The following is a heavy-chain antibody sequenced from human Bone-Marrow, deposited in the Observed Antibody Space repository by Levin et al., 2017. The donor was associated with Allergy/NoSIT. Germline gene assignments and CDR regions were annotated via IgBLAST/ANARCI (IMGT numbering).Heavy chain of an antibody. J-gene: IGHJ4*02. D-gene: IGHD6-13*01. Sequence: SETLSLTCTVSGGSISSYYWSWIRQPPGKGLEWIGYIYYSGSTNYNPSLKSRVTISVDTSKNQFSLKLSSVTAADTAVYYCARVLAAAGTRNLYYFDYWGQGTLVTVSS. CDR2: IYYSGST. CDR3: ARVLAAAGTRNLYYFDY. CDR1: GGSISSYY. V-gene: IGHV4-59*01.